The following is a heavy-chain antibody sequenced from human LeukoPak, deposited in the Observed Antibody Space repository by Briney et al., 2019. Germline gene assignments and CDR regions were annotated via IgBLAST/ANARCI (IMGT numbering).Heavy chain of an antibody. D-gene: IGHD3-22*01. CDR2: IIPIFGTA. V-gene: IGHV1-69*13. Sequence: SVKVSCKASGGTFSSYAISWVRQAPGQGLEWMGGIIPIFGTANYAQKFQGRVTITADESTSTAYMELSSLRSEDTAVYYCASSRLWGTMIVVVFDNWGQGTLVTVSS. CDR3: ASSRLWGTMIVVVFDN. J-gene: IGHJ4*02. CDR1: GGTFSSYA.